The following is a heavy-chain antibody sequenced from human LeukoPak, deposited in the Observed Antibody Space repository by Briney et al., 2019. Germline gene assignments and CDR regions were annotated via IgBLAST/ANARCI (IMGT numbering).Heavy chain of an antibody. J-gene: IGHJ6*03. Sequence: ASVKVSCKASGYTFTSYAMNWVRQAPGQGLEWMGWINANTGNPTYAQGFTGRFVFSLDTSVSTAYLQISGLKAEDTAVYYCARETTGWNANYYYYYMDVWGKGTTVTVSS. CDR1: GYTFTSYA. D-gene: IGHD1-1*01. CDR2: INANTGNP. V-gene: IGHV7-4-1*02. CDR3: ARETTGWNANYYYYYMDV.